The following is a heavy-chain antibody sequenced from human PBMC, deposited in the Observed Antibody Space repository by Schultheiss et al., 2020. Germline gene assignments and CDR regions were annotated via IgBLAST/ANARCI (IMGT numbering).Heavy chain of an antibody. Sequence: GSLRLSCAASGFTFSSYAMHWVRQAPGKGLEWVAVIWYDGSNKYYADSVKGRFTISRDNAKNSLYLQMNSLRAEDTALYYCARAEYYDFWSGTLSEDYWGQGTLVTGYS. D-gene: IGHD3-3*01. V-gene: IGHV3-30*04. CDR1: GFTFSSYA. CDR2: IWYDGSNK. J-gene: IGHJ4*02. CDR3: ARAEYYDFWSGTLSEDY.